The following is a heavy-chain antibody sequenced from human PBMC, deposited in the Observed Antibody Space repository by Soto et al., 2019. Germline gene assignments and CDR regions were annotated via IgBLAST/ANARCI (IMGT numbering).Heavy chain of an antibody. J-gene: IGHJ5*02. CDR1: GGSISSYY. CDR2: IYYSGST. D-gene: IGHD3-10*01. V-gene: IGHV4-59*01. Sequence: PSETLSLTCTVSGGSISSYYWSWIRRPPGKVLEWIGYIYYSGSTNYNPSLKSRVTISVDTSKNQFSLKLSSVTAADTAVYYCARTGFGELLNNWFDPWGQGTLVTVS. CDR3: ARTGFGELLNNWFDP.